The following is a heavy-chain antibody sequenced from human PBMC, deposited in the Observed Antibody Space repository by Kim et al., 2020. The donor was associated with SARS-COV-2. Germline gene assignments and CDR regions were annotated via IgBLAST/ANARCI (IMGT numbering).Heavy chain of an antibody. D-gene: IGHD2-2*01. Sequence: SETLSLTCAVSGGSISSGGYSWSWIRQPPGKGLEWIGYIYHSGSTYYNPSLKSRVTISVDRSKNQFSLKLSSVTAADTAVYYCARSRGAQVGQLLRLTYYFDYWGQGTLVTVSS. CDR3: ARSRGAQVGQLLRLTYYFDY. J-gene: IGHJ4*02. CDR2: IYHSGST. V-gene: IGHV4-30-2*01. CDR1: GGSISSGGYS.